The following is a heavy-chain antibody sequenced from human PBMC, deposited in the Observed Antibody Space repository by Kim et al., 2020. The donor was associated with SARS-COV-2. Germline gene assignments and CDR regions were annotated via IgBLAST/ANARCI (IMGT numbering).Heavy chain of an antibody. J-gene: IGHJ4*02. CDR3: ACHLRGGELYRLGY. D-gene: IGHD3-10*01. CDR2: INDDGSST. V-gene: IGHV3-74*01. Sequence: GGSLRLSCAASGFTFSTYWMHWVRQAPGKGLVWVSRINDDGSSTTYADSVKGRFTISRDNAKNTLYLQMNSLRAEDTAVYYCACHLRGGELYRLGYWGQGTLVTVSS. CDR1: GFTFSTYW.